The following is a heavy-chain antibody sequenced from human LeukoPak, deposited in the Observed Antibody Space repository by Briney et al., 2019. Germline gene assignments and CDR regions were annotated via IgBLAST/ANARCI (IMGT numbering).Heavy chain of an antibody. V-gene: IGHV1-18*01. J-gene: IGHJ6*03. CDR2: ISAYNGNT. CDR1: GCTFTSYG. Sequence: GGSVTVSFKAAGCTFTSYGISWVRQAPGQGLEWMGWISAYNGNTNYAQKLQGRVTMTTDTSTSTAYMELRGLRFDDTAVYYCARSSGTYDDFWSGYYLYYYYYYMDVWGKGTTVTVSS. D-gene: IGHD3-3*01. CDR3: ARSSGTYDDFWSGYYLYYYYYYMDV.